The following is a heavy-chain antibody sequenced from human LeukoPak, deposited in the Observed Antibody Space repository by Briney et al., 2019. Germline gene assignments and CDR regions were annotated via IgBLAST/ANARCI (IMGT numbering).Heavy chain of an antibody. J-gene: IGHJ4*02. CDR2: IGTAGDT. V-gene: IGHV3-13*01. CDR1: GFTFSSYV. D-gene: IGHD3-22*01. Sequence: PGGSLRLSCAASGFTFSSYVMHWVRQATGKGLEWVSAIGTAGDTYYPGSVKGRFTISRENAKNSLYLQMNSLRAGDTAVYYCARAVYSSGYYYVDYWGQGTLVTVSS. CDR3: ARAVYSSGYYYVDY.